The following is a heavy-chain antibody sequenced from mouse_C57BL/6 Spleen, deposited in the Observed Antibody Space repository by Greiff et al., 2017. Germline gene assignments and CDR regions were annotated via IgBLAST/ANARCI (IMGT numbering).Heavy chain of an antibody. D-gene: IGHD2-4*01. CDR1: GYTFTSYW. CDR3: ARDDYETNYAMDY. J-gene: IGHJ4*01. V-gene: IGHV1-7*01. CDR2: INPSSGYT. Sequence: VQLQQSGAELAKPGASVKLSCKASGYTFTSYWMHWVKQRPGQGLEWIGYINPSSGYTKYNQKFKDKATLTADKSSSTAYMQLSSLTYEDSAVYYCARDDYETNYAMDYWGQGTSVTVSS.